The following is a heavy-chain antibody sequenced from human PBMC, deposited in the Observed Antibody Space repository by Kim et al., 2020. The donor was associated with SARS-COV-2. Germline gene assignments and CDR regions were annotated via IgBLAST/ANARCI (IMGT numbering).Heavy chain of an antibody. D-gene: IGHD3-10*01. CDR2: INHSGST. J-gene: IGHJ6*02. CDR3: ARGITMVRGVIDGMDV. V-gene: IGHV4-34*01. Sequence: SETLSLTCAVYGVSFSGYYWSWIRQPPGKGLEWIGEINHSGSTNYNPSLKSRVTISVDTSKNQFSLKLSSVTAADTAVYYCARGITMVRGVIDGMDVWGQGTTVTVSS. CDR1: GVSFSGYY.